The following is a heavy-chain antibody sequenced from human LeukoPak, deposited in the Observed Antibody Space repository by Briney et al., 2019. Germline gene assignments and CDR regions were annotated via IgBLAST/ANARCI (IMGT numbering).Heavy chain of an antibody. D-gene: IGHD3-10*01. CDR3: ARHVYGTVNP. V-gene: IGHV4-4*09. Sequence: SETLSLTCTVSGGSISSYYWSWIRQPPGKGLEWIGYIYTSGSTNYNPSLKSRVTISVDTSKNQFSLKLSSVTVADTAVYYCARHVYGTVNPWGQGTLVTVSS. CDR2: IYTSGST. CDR1: GGSISSYY. J-gene: IGHJ5*02.